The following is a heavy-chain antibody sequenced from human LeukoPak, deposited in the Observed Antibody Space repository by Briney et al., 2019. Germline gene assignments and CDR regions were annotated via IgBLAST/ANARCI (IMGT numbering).Heavy chain of an antibody. Sequence: GASVKVSCKASGYTFASYDINWVRQATGQGLEWLGWMNPNSGNTGYAQKFQGRVTMTRNTSISTAYMELSSLRSEDTAAYYCAIFYVVVVTAPTEADYWGQGTLVTVSS. CDR3: AIFYVVVVTAPTEADY. CDR2: MNPNSGNT. CDR1: GYTFASYD. J-gene: IGHJ4*02. D-gene: IGHD2-21*02. V-gene: IGHV1-8*01.